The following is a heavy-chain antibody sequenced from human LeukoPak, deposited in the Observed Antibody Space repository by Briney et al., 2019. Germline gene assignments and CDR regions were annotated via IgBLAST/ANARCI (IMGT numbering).Heavy chain of an antibody. CDR3: ARDDISTLYGTKRYYFYY. V-gene: IGHV1-2*02. CDR1: GYPFTGYY. J-gene: IGHJ4*02. CDR2: INPDSGDT. Sequence: GASVKVSCKAPGYPFTGYYIHWVRQAPGQGLEWMGWINPDSGDTKYAQKLQGRVAMTTDTSITTAYMDLSRLRSDDTAVYFCARDDISTLYGTKRYYFYYWGQGTLVAVSS. D-gene: IGHD2-2*01.